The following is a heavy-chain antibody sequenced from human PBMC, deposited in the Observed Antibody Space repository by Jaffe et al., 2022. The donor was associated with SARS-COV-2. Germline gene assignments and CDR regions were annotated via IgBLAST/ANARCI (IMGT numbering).Heavy chain of an antibody. CDR2: ISTTGTT. D-gene: IGHD2-8*01. CDR3: ARGAFCTTNTCHFDS. Sequence: QVQLQESGPGLVKPSETLSLTCIVSGGSINNYYWSWIRQPAGKGLEWLGRISTTGTTNYNPSLKSRITMSVDTSKNQFSLKLSSVTAADTAVYYCARGAFCTTNTCHFDSWGQGTLVTVSS. CDR1: GGSINNYY. J-gene: IGHJ4*02. V-gene: IGHV4-4*07.